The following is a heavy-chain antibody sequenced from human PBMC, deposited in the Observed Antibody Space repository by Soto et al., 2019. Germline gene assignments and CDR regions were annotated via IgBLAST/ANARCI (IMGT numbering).Heavy chain of an antibody. V-gene: IGHV4-59*01. CDR3: ARAGTYPFLDY. CDR1: GASISSYY. D-gene: IGHD1-26*01. Sequence: SETLPLTCTVSGASISSYYWSWIRQPPGKGLEWIGYISYSGGTLYNPSLKSRVTVSIDTSKNQFSLKLSSVTAADTAVYYCARAGTYPFLDYWGQGILVTVSS. J-gene: IGHJ4*02. CDR2: ISYSGGT.